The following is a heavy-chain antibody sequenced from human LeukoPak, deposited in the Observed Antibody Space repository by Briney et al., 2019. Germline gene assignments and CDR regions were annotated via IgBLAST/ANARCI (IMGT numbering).Heavy chain of an antibody. J-gene: IGHJ4*02. D-gene: IGHD6-13*01. V-gene: IGHV3-13*01. CDR2: IGTAGDT. CDR1: GFTFSSYD. Sequence: AGGSLRLSCAASGFTFSSYDMHWVHQATGKGLEWVSAIGTAGDTYYPGSVKGRFTISRENAKNSLYLQMNSLRAGDTAVYYCAGGRHIAAAGTDFDYWGQGTLVTVSS. CDR3: AGGRHIAAAGTDFDY.